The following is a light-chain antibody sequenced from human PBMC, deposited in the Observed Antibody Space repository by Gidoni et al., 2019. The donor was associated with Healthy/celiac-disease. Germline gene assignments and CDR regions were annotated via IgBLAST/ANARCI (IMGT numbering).Light chain of an antibody. CDR2: DDS. V-gene: IGLV3-21*02. Sequence: SYVLTQPPSVSVAPGQTARITWGGNNIGSKSVPWYQQKPGQAPVLVVYDDSDRPSGIPERFSGSNSGNTATLTISRVEAGDEADYYCQVWDSSSDHPGVVFGGGTKLTVL. J-gene: IGLJ2*01. CDR3: QVWDSSSDHPGVV. CDR1: NIGSKS.